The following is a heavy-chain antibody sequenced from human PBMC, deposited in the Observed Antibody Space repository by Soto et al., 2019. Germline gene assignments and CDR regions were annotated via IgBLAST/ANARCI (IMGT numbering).Heavy chain of an antibody. J-gene: IGHJ6*02. CDR3: ARVADVPGGYYYAMGV. Sequence: QVQIQQWGAGLLKPSETLSLTCAVYGGSFTGYYWSWIRQPPGKGLEWIGETSHRGSTNYNPSLKSRVTISVDTSKNQFSLNLSTVTAADTAVYYCARVADVPGGYYYAMGVWGHGTTIAV. CDR2: TSHRGST. V-gene: IGHV4-34*01. CDR1: GGSFTGYY. D-gene: IGHD3-16*01.